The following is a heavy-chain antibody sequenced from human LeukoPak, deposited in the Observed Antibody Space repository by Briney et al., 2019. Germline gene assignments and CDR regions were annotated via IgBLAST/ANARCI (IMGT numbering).Heavy chain of an antibody. CDR2: IKSKTDGGTT. CDR3: TTAAETGTWAFDI. D-gene: IGHD1-7*01. Sequence: GGSLRLSCAASGFTFSNAWMSWVRQAPGKGLEWVGRIKSKTDGGTTDYAAPVKGRFTISRDDSKNTLYLQMNSLKTEDTAVYYCTTAAETGTWAFDIWGQGTMVTVSS. J-gene: IGHJ3*02. V-gene: IGHV3-15*01. CDR1: GFTFSNAW.